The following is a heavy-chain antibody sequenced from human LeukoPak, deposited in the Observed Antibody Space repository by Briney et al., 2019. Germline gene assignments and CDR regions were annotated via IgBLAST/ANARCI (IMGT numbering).Heavy chain of an antibody. V-gene: IGHV3-23*01. CDR2: IGGSGGST. J-gene: IGHJ4*02. CDR1: GFTFSSYA. Sequence: GGSLRLSCAASGFTFSSYAMSWVRQAPGKGLEWVSAIGGSGGSTYYADSVKGRFTISRDNAKNSLFLQVNSLRAEDTAMYYCARDGRPLDYWGQGTLVTVSS. CDR3: ARDGRPLDY.